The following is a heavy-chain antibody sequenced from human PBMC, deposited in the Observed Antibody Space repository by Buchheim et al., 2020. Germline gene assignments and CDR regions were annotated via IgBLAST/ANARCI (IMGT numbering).Heavy chain of an antibody. CDR1: GFTFSSYA. CDR3: ARPRSRSGYYNY. CDR2: ISYDGSNK. V-gene: IGHV3-30-3*01. Sequence: QVQLVESGGGVVQPGRSLRLSCAASGFTFSSYAMHWVRQAPGKGLEWVAVISYDGSNKYYADSVKGRFTISRDNSKNTLYLQMNSLRAEDTAVYYCARPRSRSGYYNYWGQGTL. D-gene: IGHD3-22*01. J-gene: IGHJ4*02.